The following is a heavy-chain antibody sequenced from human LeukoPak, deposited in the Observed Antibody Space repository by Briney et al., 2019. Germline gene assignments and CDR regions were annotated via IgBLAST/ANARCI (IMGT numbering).Heavy chain of an antibody. CDR1: GYTFTSYY. V-gene: IGHV1-2*02. CDR3: ARVSGNFWSGYYWDY. J-gene: IGHJ4*02. Sequence: GASVKVSCKASGYTFTSYYMHWVRQAPGQGLEWMGWINPNSGGTNYAQKFQGRVTMTRDTSISTAYMELSRLRSDDTAVYYCARVSGNFWSGYYWDYWGQGTLVTVSS. CDR2: INPNSGGT. D-gene: IGHD3-3*01.